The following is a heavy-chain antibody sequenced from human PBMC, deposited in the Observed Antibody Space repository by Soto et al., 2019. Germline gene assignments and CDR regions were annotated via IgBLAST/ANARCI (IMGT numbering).Heavy chain of an antibody. Sequence: GESLKISCKGSGYSFTSYWIIWVRQMPGKGLEWMGRIDPSDSYTNYSPSFQGHVTISADKSISTAYLQWSSLKASDTAMYYCARHYDFWSGASVGWFDPWGQGTLVTVSS. V-gene: IGHV5-10-1*01. CDR2: IDPSDSYT. D-gene: IGHD3-3*01. J-gene: IGHJ5*02. CDR1: GYSFTSYW. CDR3: ARHYDFWSGASVGWFDP.